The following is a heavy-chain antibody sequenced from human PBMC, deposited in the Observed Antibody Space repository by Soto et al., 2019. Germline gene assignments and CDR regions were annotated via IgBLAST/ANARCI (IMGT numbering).Heavy chain of an antibody. D-gene: IGHD3-10*01. V-gene: IGHV4-4*02. J-gene: IGHJ4*02. CDR1: GDSITSDKW. Sequence: LSLTCAVSGDSITSDKWWSWIRQPPGKGLEWIGYIYHSGSTYYNPSLKSRVTISVDRSKNQFSLKLSSVTAADTAVYYCARRRAGSYYNQPYYFDYWGQGTLVTVSS. CDR2: IYHSGST. CDR3: ARRRAGSYYNQPYYFDY.